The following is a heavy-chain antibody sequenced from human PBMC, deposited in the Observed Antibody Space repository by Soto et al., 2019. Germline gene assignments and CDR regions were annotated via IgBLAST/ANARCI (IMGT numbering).Heavy chain of an antibody. Sequence: SGPTLVNPTETLTLTCTVSGFSLSNARMGVSWIRQPPGKALEWLAHIFSNDEKSYSTSLKSRLTISKDTSKSQVVLTMTNMDPVDTATYYRARETGTPARHYYGMDVWGQGTTVTVSS. CDR2: IFSNDEK. D-gene: IGHD1-1*01. CDR1: GFSLSNARMG. CDR3: ARETGTPARHYYGMDV. J-gene: IGHJ6*02. V-gene: IGHV2-26*01.